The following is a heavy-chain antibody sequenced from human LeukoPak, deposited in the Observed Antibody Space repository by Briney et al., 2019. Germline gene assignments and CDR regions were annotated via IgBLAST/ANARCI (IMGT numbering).Heavy chain of an antibody. J-gene: IGHJ4*02. CDR2: FDPEGGET. CDR1: GYTLTELS. Sequence: ASVKVSCKVSGYTLTELSMHWVRQAPGKGLEWMGGFDPEGGETIYAQKFQGRVTMTEDTSTDTAYMELSSLRSEDTAVYYCATDILGRDGYNFDYWGQGTLVTVSS. D-gene: IGHD5-24*01. V-gene: IGHV1-24*01. CDR3: ATDILGRDGYNFDY.